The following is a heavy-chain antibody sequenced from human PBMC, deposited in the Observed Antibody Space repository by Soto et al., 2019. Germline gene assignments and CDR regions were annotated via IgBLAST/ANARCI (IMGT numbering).Heavy chain of an antibody. D-gene: IGHD3-10*01. V-gene: IGHV4-59*01. CDR2: IYYSGST. Sequence: SETLSLTCTVSGGSISSYYWSWIRQPPGKGLEWIGYIYYSGSTNYNPSLKSRVTISVDTSKNQFSLKLSSVTAADTAVYYCARGITMVRGVIEGGLGAFDIWGQGTMVTVSS. CDR1: GGSISSYY. CDR3: ARGITMVRGVIEGGLGAFDI. J-gene: IGHJ3*02.